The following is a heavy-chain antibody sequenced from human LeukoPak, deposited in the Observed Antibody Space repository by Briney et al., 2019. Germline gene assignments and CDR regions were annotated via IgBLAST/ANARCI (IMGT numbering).Heavy chain of an antibody. CDR2: ISWDGGIT. CDR3: AKDSNTGGYSFDS. J-gene: IGHJ4*02. V-gene: IGHV3-43*01. D-gene: IGHD5-12*01. Sequence: GGSLRLSCAASGFTFHHYSMHWVRQPPGKGLEWVSLISWDGGITYYADSVRGRFTISRDNSKHSLSLEMNSLRSEDTALYYCAKDSNTGGYSFDSWGQGTLVTVSS. CDR1: GFTFHHYS.